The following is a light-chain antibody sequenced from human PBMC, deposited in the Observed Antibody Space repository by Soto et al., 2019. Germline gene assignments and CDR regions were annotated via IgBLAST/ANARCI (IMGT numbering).Light chain of an antibody. CDR1: QTISSNN. J-gene: IGKJ1*01. V-gene: IGKV3-20*01. CDR2: GTS. Sequence: EIVLTQSPGTLSVSPGERATLSCRVSQTISSNNLAWYQQKPGQAPSLLIYGTSSRATGIPDRFSGSGSGTDFTLTISRLEPEDSAIYYCQQYISWTFGQGTKVEI. CDR3: QQYISWT.